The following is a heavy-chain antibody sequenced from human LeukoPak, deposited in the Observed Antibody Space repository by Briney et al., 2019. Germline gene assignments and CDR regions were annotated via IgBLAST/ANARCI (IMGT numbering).Heavy chain of an antibody. CDR3: AGGERARYYYYMDV. V-gene: IGHV4-59*11. CDR2: IYYSGST. Sequence: PSETLSLTCTVSGGSISSHYWIWIRQPPGKGLECIEYIYYSGSTNYNPSLKSRVTISVETSKNQFSLTLSSVTAADTAVYYCAGGERARYYYYMDVGGKGTTVTV. CDR1: GGSISSHY. J-gene: IGHJ6*03. D-gene: IGHD5-24*01.